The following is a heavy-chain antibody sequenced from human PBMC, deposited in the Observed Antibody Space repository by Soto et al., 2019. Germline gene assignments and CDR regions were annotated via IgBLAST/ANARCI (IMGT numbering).Heavy chain of an antibody. J-gene: IGHJ3*02. CDR2: ISAYNGNT. Sequence: QVQLVQSGADVKKPGASVKVSCKASGYTFTRYAINWVRQAPGQGLEWMGWISAYNGNTNYAQNLQDRVTMTTDTSTTTVYMELRGLRSDDTAVYYCARGTFIPVAGTLAFDIWGQGTLVTVSS. D-gene: IGHD6-19*01. CDR1: GYTFTRYA. CDR3: ARGTFIPVAGTLAFDI. V-gene: IGHV1-18*01.